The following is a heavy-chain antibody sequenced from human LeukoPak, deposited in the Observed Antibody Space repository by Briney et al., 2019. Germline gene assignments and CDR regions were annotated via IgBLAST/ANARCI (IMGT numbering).Heavy chain of an antibody. CDR1: GFTVSSNY. CDR3: ARGGHYGDYPSPFDAFDI. D-gene: IGHD4-17*01. V-gene: IGHV3-53*01. CDR2: IYSGGST. J-gene: IGHJ3*02. Sequence: GGSLRLSCAASGFTVSSNYMSWVRQAPGKGLEWVSVIYSGGSTYYADSVKGRFTISRDNSKNTLYLQMNSLRAEDTAVYYCARGGHYGDYPSPFDAFDIWGQGAMVTVSS.